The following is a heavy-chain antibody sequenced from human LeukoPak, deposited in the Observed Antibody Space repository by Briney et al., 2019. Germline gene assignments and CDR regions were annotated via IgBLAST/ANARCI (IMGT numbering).Heavy chain of an antibody. Sequence: GGSLRLSCAASGFTFSSYEMNWVRQAPGKGLEWVSGISWNSVNIGYADSVKGRFTISRDNAKNSLYLQMNSLRAEDMALYYCAKGTMIVVAVGDYFDYWGQGTLVTVSS. V-gene: IGHV3-9*03. CDR1: GFTFSSYE. CDR2: ISWNSVNI. D-gene: IGHD3-22*01. J-gene: IGHJ4*02. CDR3: AKGTMIVVAVGDYFDY.